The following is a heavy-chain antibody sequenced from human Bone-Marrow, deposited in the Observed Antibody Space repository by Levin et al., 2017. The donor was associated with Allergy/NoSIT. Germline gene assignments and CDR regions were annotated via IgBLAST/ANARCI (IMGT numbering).Heavy chain of an antibody. CDR3: ARGRDTMVRGFDP. Sequence: PSETLSLTCAVYGGSFSGYYWSWIRQPPGKGLEWIGEINHSGSTNYNPSLKSRVTISVDTSKNQFSLKLSSVTAADTAVYCCARGRDTMVRGFDPWGQGTLVTVSS. V-gene: IGHV4-34*01. CDR1: GGSFSGYY. J-gene: IGHJ5*02. CDR2: INHSGST. D-gene: IGHD3-10*01.